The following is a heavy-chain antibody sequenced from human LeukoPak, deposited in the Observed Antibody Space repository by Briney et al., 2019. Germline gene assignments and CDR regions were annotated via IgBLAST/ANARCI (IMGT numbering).Heavy chain of an antibody. Sequence: GGSLRLSCAASGFTFNTYAMSWVRQAPGKGLEWVSAISGSGGNTFYADSVKGRFTISRDNSKKTLYLHMNSVRGEDTPVDYCAKGVSSCWYENWFDPWGQGTLVTVSS. CDR2: ISGSGGNT. V-gene: IGHV3-23*01. CDR3: AKGVSSCWYENWFDP. D-gene: IGHD6-13*01. J-gene: IGHJ5*02. CDR1: GFTFNTYA.